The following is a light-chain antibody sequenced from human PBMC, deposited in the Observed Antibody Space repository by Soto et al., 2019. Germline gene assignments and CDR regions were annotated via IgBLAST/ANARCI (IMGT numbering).Light chain of an antibody. CDR1: QSVSSSY. CDR3: QQDYNLLT. J-gene: IGKJ4*01. CDR2: GAS. Sequence: PGERVTLSCRASQSVSSSYLTWYQQKPGQAPRLLIYGASTRATSIPARFSGSESGTDFTLTIISLQPEDFAVYYCQQDYNLLTFGGGTKVEIK. V-gene: IGKV3D-7*01.